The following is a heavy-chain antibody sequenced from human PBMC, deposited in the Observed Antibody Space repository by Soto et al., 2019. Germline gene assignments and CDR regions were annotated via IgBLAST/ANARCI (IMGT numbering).Heavy chain of an antibody. CDR1: VGSISRYY. J-gene: IGHJ3*02. CDR2: IYYSGST. CDR3: ARRAYCGGDCYSAGAFDI. Sequence: LSLTCTVSVGSISRYYWSWIRQPPVKGLEWIGYIYYSGSTNYNPSLKSRVTISVDTSKNQFSLKLSSVTAADTAVYYCARRAYCGGDCYSAGAFDIWGQGTMVTVSS. D-gene: IGHD2-21*02. V-gene: IGHV4-59*01.